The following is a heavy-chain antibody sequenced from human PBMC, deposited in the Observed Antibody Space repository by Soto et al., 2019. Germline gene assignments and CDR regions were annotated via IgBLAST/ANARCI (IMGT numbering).Heavy chain of an antibody. CDR3: ARGIATGQLDP. V-gene: IGHV1-3*01. J-gene: IGHJ5*02. D-gene: IGHD2-15*01. CDR2: INPDNGNT. Sequence: ASVQVPCKASGYTFTRYTMNWVRQAPGQRLEWMGWINPDNGNTKSSQKFQDRVIITRDTSASTAYMDLSSLRSEDTAVYYCARGIATGQLDPWGQGTLVTVSS. CDR1: GYTFTRYT.